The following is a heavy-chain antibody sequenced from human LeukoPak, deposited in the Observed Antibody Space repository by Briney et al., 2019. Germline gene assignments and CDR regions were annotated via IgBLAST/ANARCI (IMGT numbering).Heavy chain of an antibody. V-gene: IGHV1-2*02. Sequence: GASVKVSCKASGYTFTGYYMHWVRQAPGQGLEWMGWINPNSGGTNYAQKFQGRVTMTRDTSISTAYMELSRLRSDDTAVYYCARARELLPRRAFDIWGQGTMVTVSS. D-gene: IGHD1-26*01. CDR2: INPNSGGT. CDR3: ARARELLPRRAFDI. CDR1: GYTFTGYY. J-gene: IGHJ3*02.